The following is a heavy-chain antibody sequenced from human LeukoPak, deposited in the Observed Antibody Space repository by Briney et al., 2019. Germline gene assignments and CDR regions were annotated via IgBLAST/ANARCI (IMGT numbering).Heavy chain of an antibody. CDR2: ISSNGGST. CDR1: GFTFSSYA. V-gene: IGHV3-64*01. D-gene: IGHD6-25*01. J-gene: IGHJ1*01. CDR3: ARDGDAATQYFQH. Sequence: GGSLRLSCAASGFTFSSYAMHWVRQAPGKGLEYVSAISSNGGSTYYANSVKGRFTISRDNSKNTLYLQMGSLRAEDMAVYYCARDGDAATQYFQHWGQGTLVTVSP.